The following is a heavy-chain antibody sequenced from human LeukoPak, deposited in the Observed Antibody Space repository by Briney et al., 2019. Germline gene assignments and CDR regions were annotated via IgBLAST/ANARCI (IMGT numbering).Heavy chain of an antibody. CDR2: ISGGGHSK. CDR1: GFTFSDHA. CDR3: ARDAWGYYDSSGYSFGPQYYMDV. V-gene: IGHV3-23*01. D-gene: IGHD3-22*01. Sequence: PGGSLRRSCAASGFTFSDHAMTWVRQAPGKGLEWVSAISGGGHSKYYADFVRGRFTISRDNTKNTLSLQMNSLTAEDTAFYFRARDAWGYYDSSGYSFGPQYYMDVWGRGTTITVSS. J-gene: IGHJ6*03.